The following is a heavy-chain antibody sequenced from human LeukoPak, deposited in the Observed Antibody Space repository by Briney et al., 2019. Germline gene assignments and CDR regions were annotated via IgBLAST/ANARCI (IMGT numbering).Heavy chain of an antibody. D-gene: IGHD1-26*01. J-gene: IGHJ4*02. V-gene: IGHV3-21*01. CDR3: ARDWYVGHSGSYQRGNY. CDR2: ISSSSYI. CDR1: GFTFSSYS. Sequence: GGSLRLSCAASGFTFSSYSMNWVRQAPWKGLEWVSSISSSSYIYYADSVKGRFTISRDNAKNSLYLQMNSLRAEDTAVYYCARDWYVGHSGSYQRGNYWGQGTLVTVSS.